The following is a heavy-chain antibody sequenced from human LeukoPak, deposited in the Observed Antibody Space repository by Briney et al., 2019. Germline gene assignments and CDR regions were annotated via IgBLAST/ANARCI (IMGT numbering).Heavy chain of an antibody. CDR1: GFTFSSYA. Sequence: GGSLRLSCAASGFTFSSYAMSWVRQAPGKGLEWVSGIGDSGGTTYYADSVKGRFTVSRDNSKNTLFLQMNSLRGEDTAVYYCAKAVAAGGYHFYGMDVWGQGTTVTVSS. CDR3: AKAVAAGGYHFYGMDV. D-gene: IGHD6-13*01. CDR2: IGDSGGTT. J-gene: IGHJ6*02. V-gene: IGHV3-23*01.